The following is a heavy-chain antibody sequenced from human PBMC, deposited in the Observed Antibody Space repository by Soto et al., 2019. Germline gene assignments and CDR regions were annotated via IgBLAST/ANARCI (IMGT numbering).Heavy chain of an antibody. J-gene: IGHJ4*02. CDR2: ISTDGSST. V-gene: IGHV3-74*01. Sequence: PGGSLRLSCTASGFTFSSYWMHWVRQVPGRGLMWVSRISTDGSSTHYADSVKGRFTTSRDNAKNTLYLQLNSLRAEDTAVYYCARNSDGVDYWGQGPLVTLSS. CDR1: GFTFSSYW. D-gene: IGHD5-18*01. CDR3: ARNSDGVDY.